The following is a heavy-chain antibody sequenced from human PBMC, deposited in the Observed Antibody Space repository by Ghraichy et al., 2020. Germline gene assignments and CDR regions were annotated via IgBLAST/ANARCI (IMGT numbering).Heavy chain of an antibody. CDR3: ARDLESSWYHYYYYYGMDV. D-gene: IGHD6-13*01. V-gene: IGHV3-7*01. Sequence: ESLNISCAASGFTFSSYWMSWVRQAPGKGLEWVANIKQDGSEKYYVDSVKGRFTISRDNAKNSLYLQMNSLRAEDTAVYYCARDLESSWYHYYYYYGMDVWGQGTTVTVSS. CDR1: GFTFSSYW. CDR2: IKQDGSEK. J-gene: IGHJ6*02.